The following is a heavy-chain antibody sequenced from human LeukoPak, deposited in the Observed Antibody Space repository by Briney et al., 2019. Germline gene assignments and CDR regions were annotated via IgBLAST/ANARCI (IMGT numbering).Heavy chain of an antibody. V-gene: IGHV4-30-4*01. D-gene: IGHD3-10*01. Sequence: SQTLSLTCTVSGGSISSADYYWSWIRQPPGKGLEWIAYISYSGNTFYNPSLQSPVTISIDTSNNQFSLKLSSVTAADTAVYYCARLRAFGPLLDYWGQGTLVTVSS. J-gene: IGHJ4*02. CDR2: ISYSGNT. CDR1: GGSISSADYY. CDR3: ARLRAFGPLLDY.